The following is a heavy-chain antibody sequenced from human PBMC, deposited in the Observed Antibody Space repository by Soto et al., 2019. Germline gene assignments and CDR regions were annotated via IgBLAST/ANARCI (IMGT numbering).Heavy chain of an antibody. CDR2: IQNSGNA. Sequence: PSGTLALTCSVSGGSISSYYWSWIRQSAGKGLEWIGRIQNSGNAYYNPSVKGRFTISRDNSKNTLYLQMNSLRGEDTAVYFCAKDQWQWMNYYGLDVWGQGTTVTVSS. D-gene: IGHD6-19*01. J-gene: IGHJ6*02. V-gene: IGHV4-4*07. CDR1: GGSISSYY. CDR3: AKDQWQWMNYYGLDV.